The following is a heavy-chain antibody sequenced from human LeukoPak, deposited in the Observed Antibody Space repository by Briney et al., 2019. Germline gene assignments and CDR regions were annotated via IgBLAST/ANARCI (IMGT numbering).Heavy chain of an antibody. D-gene: IGHD3-10*01. J-gene: IGHJ4*02. Sequence: PSETLSLTCTVSGGSISSYYWSWIRQPPGKGLEWIGYIYYSGSTNCNTSLESRVTISVDTSKNQFSLKLSSVTAADTAVYYCARAPPRYYYGSGSRTGRDYWGQGTLVTVSS. CDR2: IYYSGST. CDR1: GGSISSYY. V-gene: IGHV4-59*12. CDR3: ARAPPRYYYGSGSRTGRDY.